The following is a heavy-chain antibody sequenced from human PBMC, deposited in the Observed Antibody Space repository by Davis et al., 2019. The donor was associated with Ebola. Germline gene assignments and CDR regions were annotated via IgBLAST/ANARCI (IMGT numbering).Heavy chain of an antibody. Sequence: GGSLRLSCAASGFTFSSYWMSWVRQAPGKGLEWVANIKQDGSEKYYVDSVKGRFTISRDNAKNSLYLQMNSLRAEDTAVYYCARELLWFGELLSYYFDYWGQGTLVTVSS. J-gene: IGHJ4*02. D-gene: IGHD3-10*01. CDR1: GFTFSSYW. CDR3: ARELLWFGELLSYYFDY. CDR2: IKQDGSEK. V-gene: IGHV3-7*03.